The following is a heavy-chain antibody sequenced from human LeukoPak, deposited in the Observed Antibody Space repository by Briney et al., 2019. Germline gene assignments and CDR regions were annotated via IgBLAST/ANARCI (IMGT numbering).Heavy chain of an antibody. Sequence: SETLSLTCTVSGGSISSYYWSWIRQPPGKGLEWIGYIYYSGSTSYNPSLKSRVTISVDTSKNQFSLKLSSVTAADTAVYYCAGYKVTAMAKGPFDYWGLGTLVTVSS. D-gene: IGHD5-18*01. V-gene: IGHV4-59*01. J-gene: IGHJ4*02. CDR1: GGSISSYY. CDR3: AGYKVTAMAKGPFDY. CDR2: IYYSGST.